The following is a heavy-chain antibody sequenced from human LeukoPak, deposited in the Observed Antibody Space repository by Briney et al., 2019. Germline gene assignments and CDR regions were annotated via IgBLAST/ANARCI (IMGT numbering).Heavy chain of an antibody. CDR3: ARDWFDGDYDRFDY. CDR2: INQDGSQK. CDR1: GFTFSSYS. V-gene: IGHV3-7*05. Sequence: GGSLRLSCAASGFTFSSYSMNWVRQAPGKGLEWVANINQDGSQKFSVDSVKGRFTISRDNAKNSLSLQMNSLRVEDTAVYYCARDWFDGDYDRFDYWGQGTLVTVSS. D-gene: IGHD4-17*01. J-gene: IGHJ4*02.